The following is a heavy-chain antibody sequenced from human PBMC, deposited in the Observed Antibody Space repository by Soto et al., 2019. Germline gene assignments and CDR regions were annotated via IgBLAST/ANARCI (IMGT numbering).Heavy chain of an antibody. CDR1: GFTFSDYY. CDR2: ISSSGSTI. J-gene: IGHJ4*02. V-gene: IGHV3-11*01. D-gene: IGHD2-2*01. CDR3: ARVPNCSSTSCYLTFDY. Sequence: PGGSLRLSCAASGFTFSDYYMSWIRQAPGKGLEWVSYISSSGSTIYYADSVKGRFTISRDNAKNSLYLQMNSLRAEDTAVYYCARVPNCSSTSCYLTFDYWGQGTLVTVSS.